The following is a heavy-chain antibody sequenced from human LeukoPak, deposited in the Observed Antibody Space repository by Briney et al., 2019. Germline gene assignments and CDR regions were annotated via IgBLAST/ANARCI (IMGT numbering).Heavy chain of an antibody. CDR2: IMEDGSVQ. Sequence: GGSQRLSCAASGFTFSSYAMSWVRQAPGKGLEWVACIMEDGSVQKYVDSVRGRFTISRDNARNSLYLQMNSLRVEDTAVYYCAKDRVGGALEFWGQGTLAIVSS. J-gene: IGHJ4*02. D-gene: IGHD2-21*01. CDR1: GFTFSSYA. CDR3: AKDRVGGALEF. V-gene: IGHV3-7*01.